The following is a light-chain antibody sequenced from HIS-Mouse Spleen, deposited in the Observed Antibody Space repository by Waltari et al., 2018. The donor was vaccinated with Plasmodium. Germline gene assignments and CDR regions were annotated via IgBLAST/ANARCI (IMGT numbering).Light chain of an antibody. V-gene: IGLV3-27*01. CDR1: VLAKKY. Sequence: SYELTQPSSVSVSPGQTARITCSGDVLAKKYTRWFQQKPGQAPVLVIYKDSERPSGIPVRVAGASSGTTGTLTICVAQVEDEADYYCYSAADNNRVFGGVTKLTVL. J-gene: IGLJ3*02. CDR3: YSAADNNRV. CDR2: KDS.